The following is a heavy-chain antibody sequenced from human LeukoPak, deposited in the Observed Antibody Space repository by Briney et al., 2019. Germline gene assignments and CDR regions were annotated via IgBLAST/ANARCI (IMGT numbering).Heavy chain of an antibody. CDR2: ISGSGDNT. V-gene: IGHV3-23*01. D-gene: IGHD6-13*01. CDR1: RFTFSSYG. J-gene: IGHJ4*02. CDR3: ARTRTSSSWYIDY. Sequence: GGSLRLSCAASRFTFSSYGMSWVRQAPGKGLEWISGISGSGDNTYYADSVKGRFTISRDNSKNTLYLQMNSLRAEDTAVYYCARTRTSSSWYIDYWGQGTLVTVSS.